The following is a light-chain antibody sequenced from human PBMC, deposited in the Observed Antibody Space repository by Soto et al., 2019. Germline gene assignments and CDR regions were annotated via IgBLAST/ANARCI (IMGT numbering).Light chain of an antibody. CDR3: QQANSFPRT. Sequence: AIQMTQSPSSLSASVGDRVTITCRASQGIRNDLGWFQQKPGKAPKLLIRAASSLQSGVPSRFSGSGSGTDFTLTINNLQPEDFATYYCQQANSFPRTFGPGTKVDIK. V-gene: IGKV1-6*01. CDR1: QGIRND. J-gene: IGKJ3*01. CDR2: AAS.